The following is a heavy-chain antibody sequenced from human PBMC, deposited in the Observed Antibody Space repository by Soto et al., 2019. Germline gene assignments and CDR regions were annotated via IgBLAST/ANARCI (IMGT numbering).Heavy chain of an antibody. CDR1: GGSFSGYY. D-gene: IGHD3-3*01. J-gene: IGHJ3*02. Sequence: PSETLSLTCAVYGGSFSGYYWSWIRQPPGKGLEWIGEINHSGSTNYNPSLKSRVTISVDTSKNQFSLKLSSVTAADTAVYYCARGRYYDFWSGYRVNVNLHAFDIWGQGTMVT. CDR2: INHSGST. CDR3: ARGRYYDFWSGYRVNVNLHAFDI. V-gene: IGHV4-34*01.